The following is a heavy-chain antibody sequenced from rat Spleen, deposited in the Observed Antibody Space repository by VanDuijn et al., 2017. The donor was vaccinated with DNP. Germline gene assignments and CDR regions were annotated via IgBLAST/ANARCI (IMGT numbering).Heavy chain of an antibody. CDR1: GFTFSNYF. CDR2: INSDGVVT. D-gene: IGHD1-7*01. CDR3: TKHWYGSFDY. V-gene: IGHV5-25*01. Sequence: EVQLVESGRGLVQPGESMKLSCAASGFTFSNYFMAWVRQAPTKGLEWVTAINSDGVVTYYRDSVKGRFTISRDNRKSILFLQMDSLRSEDTATYYCTKHWYGSFDYWGQGVMVTISP. J-gene: IGHJ2*01.